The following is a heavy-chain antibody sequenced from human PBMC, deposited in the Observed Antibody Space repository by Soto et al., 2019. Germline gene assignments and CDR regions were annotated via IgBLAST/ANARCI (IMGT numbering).Heavy chain of an antibody. CDR1: GFTFSDYA. CDR2: ISVSGGST. D-gene: IGHD2-15*01. CDR3: AKDAGSVCSGGSCYFQALDS. J-gene: IGHJ4*02. V-gene: IGHV3-23*01. Sequence: GWSLRLSCAASGFTFSDYAMSWVRQAPGKGLEWVSGISVSGGSTYYADSVKGRFTISRDNSKNTLYVQMNSLRVDDTAVYYCAKDAGSVCSGGSCYFQALDSWGQGTLVTVSS.